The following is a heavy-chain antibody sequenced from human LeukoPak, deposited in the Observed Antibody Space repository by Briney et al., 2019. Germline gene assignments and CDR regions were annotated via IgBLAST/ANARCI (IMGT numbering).Heavy chain of an antibody. J-gene: IGHJ4*02. V-gene: IGHV3-21*01. CDR1: GFTFSSDK. Sequence: GGPLRLSCAASGFTFSSDKLNWDRQAPGKGLEWVSFINSDSIYIFYADSVKGRFTISRDNAKNSLYLQMNSLTAEDTAVYYCARGSREHGLDSWGQGTLVTVSS. CDR3: ARGSREHGLDS. CDR2: INSDSIYI. D-gene: IGHD1-26*01.